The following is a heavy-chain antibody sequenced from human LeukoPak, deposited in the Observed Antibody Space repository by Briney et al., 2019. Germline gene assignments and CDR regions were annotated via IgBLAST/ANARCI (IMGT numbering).Heavy chain of an antibody. V-gene: IGHV4-34*01. CDR2: INHSGST. CDR3: AEGGQWLRV. Sequence: SETLSLTCAVYGGSFSGYYWSWIRQPPGKGLEWIGEINHSGSTNYNPSLKSRVTMSVDTSKNQFSLKLTSVTAADTAVYYCAEGGQWLRVWGQGTLVTVSS. CDR1: GGSFSGYY. D-gene: IGHD6-19*01. J-gene: IGHJ4*02.